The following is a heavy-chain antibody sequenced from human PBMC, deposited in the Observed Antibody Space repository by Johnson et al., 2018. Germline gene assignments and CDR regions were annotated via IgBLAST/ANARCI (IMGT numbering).Heavy chain of an antibody. V-gene: IGHV3-NL1*01. CDR2: ISWNSGSI. CDR1: GFTFSNAW. CDR3: AKADAFDI. Sequence: QVQLVESGGGVVQPGRSLRLSCAASGFTFSNAWMNWVRQAPGKGLEWVSGISWNSGSIGYADSVKGRFTISRDNSKNTLYLQMNRLRAEDTAVYYCAKADAFDIWGQGTTVTVSS. J-gene: IGHJ3*02.